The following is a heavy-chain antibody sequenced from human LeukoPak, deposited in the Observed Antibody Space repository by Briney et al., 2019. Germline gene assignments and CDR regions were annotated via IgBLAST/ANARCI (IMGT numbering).Heavy chain of an antibody. CDR3: ARDEGGSYYYFDY. Sequence: ASVKVSCKASGGTFSSYAISWVRQAPGQGLEWMGRIIPILGIANYAQKFQGRVTITADESTSTAYMELSSLRSEDTAVYYCARDEGGSYYYFDYWGQGTLVTASS. CDR2: IIPILGIA. V-gene: IGHV1-69*04. CDR1: GGTFSSYA. J-gene: IGHJ4*02. D-gene: IGHD1-26*01.